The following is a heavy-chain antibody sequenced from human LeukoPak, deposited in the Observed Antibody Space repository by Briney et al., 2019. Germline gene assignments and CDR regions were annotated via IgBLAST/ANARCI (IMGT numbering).Heavy chain of an antibody. CDR1: GGSFSGFY. Sequence: SETLSLTCAVYGGSFSGFYWSWVRQPPGKGLEWIGEINHSGSTHYNPSFKSRVTILVDTSRNQFSLKLTSVPAADTAVYYCARGPDSGSHFAWFDPWGQGTLVTVSS. CDR3: ARGPDSGSHFAWFDP. D-gene: IGHD3-10*01. J-gene: IGHJ5*02. V-gene: IGHV4-34*01. CDR2: INHSGST.